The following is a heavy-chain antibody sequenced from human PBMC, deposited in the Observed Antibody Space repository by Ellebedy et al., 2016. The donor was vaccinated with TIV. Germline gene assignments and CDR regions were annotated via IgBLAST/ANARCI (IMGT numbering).Heavy chain of an antibody. J-gene: IGHJ2*01. CDR1: GDSMSNYY. V-gene: IGHV4-59*08. D-gene: IGHD4-23*01. Sequence: MPSETLSLTRTVSGDSMSNYYWSWIRQPPGKPLEWIGYIYYSGSTHYNPSLKSRVTISLDTSKNQFSLRLTSVTAADTAVYYCARLRHYGGDSVWFVDLWGRGTLVTVSS. CDR3: ARLRHYGGDSVWFVDL. CDR2: IYYSGST.